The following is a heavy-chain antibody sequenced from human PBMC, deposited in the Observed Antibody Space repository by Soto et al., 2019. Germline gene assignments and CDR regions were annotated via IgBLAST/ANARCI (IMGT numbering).Heavy chain of an antibody. D-gene: IGHD2-2*01. CDR2: ISYDGSNK. CDR1: GFTFSSYG. CDR3: AKLVVPADMSYYYYGMDV. V-gene: IGHV3-30*18. J-gene: IGHJ6*02. Sequence: GGSLRLSCAASGFTFSSYGMHWVRQAPGKGLEWVAVISYDGSNKYYADSVKGRFTISRDNSKNTLYLQMNSLRAEDTAMYYCAKLVVPADMSYYYYGMDVWGQGTTVTVSS.